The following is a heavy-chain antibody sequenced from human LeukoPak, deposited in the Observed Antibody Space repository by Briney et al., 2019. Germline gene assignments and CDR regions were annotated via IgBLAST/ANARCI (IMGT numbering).Heavy chain of an antibody. CDR3: ARPEVVAGTYYYYYMDV. J-gene: IGHJ6*03. CDR1: GFTFTIYA. D-gene: IGHD2-15*01. V-gene: IGHV3-23*01. CDR2: TSDSGDRT. Sequence: GGSLRLSCAASGFTFTIYAMSWVRQSPGKGLEWVSSTSDSGDRTYYADSVKGRFTISRDNSRNTLYLQVNSLRAEDTAVYYRARPEVVAGTYYYYYMDVWGKGTTVTVSS.